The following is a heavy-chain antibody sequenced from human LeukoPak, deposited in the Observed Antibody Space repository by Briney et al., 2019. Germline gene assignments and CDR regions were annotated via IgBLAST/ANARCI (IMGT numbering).Heavy chain of an antibody. CDR1: GGSISSSSYY. Sequence: SETLSLTCTVPGGSISSSSYYWGWIRQPPGKGLEWIGSIYYSGSTYYNTSLQSRVTISIETSKNQISLRLNSVTAADTAMYYCAKSGGYGLIDYWGQGTLVTVSS. CDR3: AKSGGYGLIDY. D-gene: IGHD1-26*01. V-gene: IGHV4-39*01. CDR2: IYYSGST. J-gene: IGHJ4*02.